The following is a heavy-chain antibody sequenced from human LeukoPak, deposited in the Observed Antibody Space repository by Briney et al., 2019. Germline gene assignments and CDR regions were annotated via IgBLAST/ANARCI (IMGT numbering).Heavy chain of an antibody. Sequence: GESLKISCKGSGYGFTSYWIGWVRPMPGKGLELVGIIYPGDSDTRYSPSFQGQVTISAAKSISTAYLQWSRLKASDTAMYYCARHMGGGVTDGGFDYWGQGTLVTVSS. D-gene: IGHD3-16*01. J-gene: IGHJ4*02. CDR3: ARHMGGGVTDGGFDY. CDR2: IYPGDSDT. CDR1: GYGFTSYW. V-gene: IGHV5-51*01.